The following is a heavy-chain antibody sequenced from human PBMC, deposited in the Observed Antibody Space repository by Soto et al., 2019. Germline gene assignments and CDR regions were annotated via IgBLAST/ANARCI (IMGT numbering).Heavy chain of an antibody. CDR3: AHCRGGVASF. CDR2: VYWDDDK. J-gene: IGHJ4*02. CDR1: GFSLNTRDVG. V-gene: IGHV2-5*02. Sequence: QITLNESGPALVKPTQTLTLTCTFSGFSLNTRDVGVGWIRQPPGKALEWLGVVYWDDDKTYSPSLKSRLTIHKDTPKNQVVLRMTKMDPVDTATDYCAHCRGGVASFWGQGTLVTVSS. D-gene: IGHD3-16*01.